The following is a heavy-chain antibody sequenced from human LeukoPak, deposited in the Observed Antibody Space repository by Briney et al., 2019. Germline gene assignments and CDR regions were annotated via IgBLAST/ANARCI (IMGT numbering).Heavy chain of an antibody. CDR1: GFTLSSYW. CDR2: IKQDGSEK. V-gene: IGHV3-7*01. D-gene: IGHD2-2*01. Sequence: GGSLRLSCAASGFTLSSYWMSWVRQAPGKGLEWVANIKQDGSEKYYVDSVKGRFTISRDNAKNSLYLQMNSLRAEDTAVYYCVREEVVPAAYYYYYYMDVWGKGTTVTVSS. CDR3: VREEVVPAAYYYYYYMDV. J-gene: IGHJ6*03.